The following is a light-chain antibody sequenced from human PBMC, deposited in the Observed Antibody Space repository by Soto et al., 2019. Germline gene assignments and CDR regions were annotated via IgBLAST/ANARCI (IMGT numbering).Light chain of an antibody. CDR3: QQFYSPPFT. CDR1: QSVLYSSNNKNY. J-gene: IGKJ4*01. CDR2: WAS. Sequence: DIVMTQSPNSLAVSLGERATINCKSSQSVLYSSNNKNYLAWYQQKPGQPPKLLIYWASSRESGVPDRFSGSGSGTDFTLTISSLQAEDVAVYSCQQFYSPPFTFGGGTKVEIK. V-gene: IGKV4-1*01.